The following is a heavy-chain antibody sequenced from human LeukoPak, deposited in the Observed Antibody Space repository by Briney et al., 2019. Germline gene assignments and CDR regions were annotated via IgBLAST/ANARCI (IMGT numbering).Heavy chain of an antibody. Sequence: GGSLRLSCTASGFTFRAHWMTWVRQAPGKGLEWVANINHGGTEKNSIDSVKGRFTISRDNTKNSLYLQMNSLGAEDAAVYFCARDGYNYAMDVWGKGTTVTVSS. CDR2: INHGGTEK. D-gene: IGHD2-2*02. CDR3: ARDGYNYAMDV. CDR1: GFTFRAHW. V-gene: IGHV3-7*03. J-gene: IGHJ6*04.